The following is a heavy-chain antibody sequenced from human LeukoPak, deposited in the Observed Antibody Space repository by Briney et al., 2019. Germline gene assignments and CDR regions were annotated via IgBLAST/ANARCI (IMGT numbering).Heavy chain of an antibody. CDR1: GYTFTGYY. V-gene: IGHV1-2*02. CDR2: INPNSGGT. D-gene: IGHD2-15*01. CDR3: ARERGLVGAFDI. J-gene: IGHJ3*02. Sequence: ASVKVSCKASGYTFTGYYMHWVRQAPGQGLEWMGWINPNSGGTNYAQKFQGRVTMTTDTSTSTAYMELRSLRSDDTAVYYCARERGLVGAFDIWGQGTMVTVSS.